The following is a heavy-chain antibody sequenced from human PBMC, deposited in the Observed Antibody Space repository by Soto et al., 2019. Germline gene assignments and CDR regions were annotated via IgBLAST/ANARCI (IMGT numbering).Heavy chain of an antibody. CDR2: ISSTTNYI. Sequence: GSLRRSWAAAGFSLTRYSMNWVRQAPGKGLEWVSSISSTTNYIYYGDSMKGRFTISRDNAKNSLYLEMNSLRAEDTAVYYWARESEDLTSSFDDWGQGTLVTVPS. J-gene: IGHJ4*02. CDR1: GFSLTRYS. D-gene: IGHD7-27*01. CDR3: ARESEDLTSSFDD. V-gene: IGHV3-21*06.